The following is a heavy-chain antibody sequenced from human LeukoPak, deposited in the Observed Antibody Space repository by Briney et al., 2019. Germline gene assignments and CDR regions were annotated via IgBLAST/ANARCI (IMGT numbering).Heavy chain of an antibody. CDR3: VRLLYCGGDCFSSVFES. D-gene: IGHD2-21*02. J-gene: IGHJ4*02. V-gene: IGHV4-59*01. CDR1: GGSFSGYY. Sequence: SETLSLTCAVYGGSFSGYYWSWIRQSPGKALEWIGYIFYTGSTNYNPSLKSRVSMSLDTSKNQLFLKLNSVTAADTAVYFCVRLLYCGGDCFSSVFESWGQGALVTVSS. CDR2: IFYTGST.